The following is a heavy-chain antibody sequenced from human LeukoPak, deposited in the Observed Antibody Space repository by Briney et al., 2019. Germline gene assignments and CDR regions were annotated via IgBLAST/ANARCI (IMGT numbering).Heavy chain of an antibody. CDR2: IRYDADNK. V-gene: IGHV3-30*02. CDR1: GFTFSTYG. Sequence: GGSLRLSCAASGFTFSTYGMHWVRQAPGKGLEWVAFIRYDADNKYYAGSVRGRFTISRDNSKNTLFLQMNSLRAEDTAVYYCAKALGGYYYFDFWGQGTLVTVSS. D-gene: IGHD2-21*02. J-gene: IGHJ4*02. CDR3: AKALGGYYYFDF.